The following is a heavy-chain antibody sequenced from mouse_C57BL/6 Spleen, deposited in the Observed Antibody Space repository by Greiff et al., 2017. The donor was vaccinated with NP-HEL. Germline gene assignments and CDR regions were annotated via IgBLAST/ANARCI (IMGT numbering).Heavy chain of an antibody. V-gene: IGHV5-17*01. D-gene: IGHD4-1*01. J-gene: IGHJ4*01. CDR2: ISSGSSTI. CDR3: AREELGPYYAMDY. Sequence: EVHLVESGGGLVKPGGSLKLSCAASGFTFSDYGMHWVRQAPEKGLEWVAYISSGSSTIYYADTVKGRFTISRDNAKNTLFLQMTSLRSEDTAMYDCAREELGPYYAMDYWGQGTSVTVSS. CDR1: GFTFSDYG.